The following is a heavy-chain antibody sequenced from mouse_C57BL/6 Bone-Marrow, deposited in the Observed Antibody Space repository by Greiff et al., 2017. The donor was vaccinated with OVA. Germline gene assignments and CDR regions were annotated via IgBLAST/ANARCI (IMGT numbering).Heavy chain of an antibody. CDR3: ARKAVYYSNPYFDY. Sequence: VQLVESGPGLVQPSQSLSITCTVSGFSLTSYGVHWVRQSPGKGLEWLGVIWSGGSTDYNAAFISRLSISKDNSKSQVFFKMNSLQADDTAVYYCARKAVYYSNPYFDYWGQGTTLTVSS. J-gene: IGHJ2*01. CDR2: IWSGGST. V-gene: IGHV2-2*01. D-gene: IGHD2-5*01. CDR1: GFSLTSYG.